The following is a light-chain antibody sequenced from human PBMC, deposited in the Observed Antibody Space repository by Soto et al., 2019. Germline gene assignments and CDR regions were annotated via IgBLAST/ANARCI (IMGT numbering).Light chain of an antibody. V-gene: IGKV1-5*01. CDR2: EAT. CDR3: QQYSTYWT. CDR1: QSISTW. Sequence: DIQMTQSPSTLSASVGDRVTITCRASQSISTWLAWYQQKPGKAPKLLIFEATTLETGVPSRFSGSESGTDFTLAITSLQPDDLATYCCQQYSTYWTCGEGTKVEVK. J-gene: IGKJ1*01.